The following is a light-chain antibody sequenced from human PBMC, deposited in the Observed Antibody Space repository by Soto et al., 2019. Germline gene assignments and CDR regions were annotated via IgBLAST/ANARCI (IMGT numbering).Light chain of an antibody. J-gene: IGLJ3*02. V-gene: IGLV2-14*01. CDR3: SSYTSSSTRV. CDR2: EVS. Sequence: QSALTQPASVSGSPGQSITISCTGTSSDVGGYNYVSWYQQHPGKAPKLMIYEVSNRPSGVSNRFSGSKSGNTASLTISGLQAEDEADYYCSSYTSSSTRVLGGGTQLTVL. CDR1: SSDVGGYNY.